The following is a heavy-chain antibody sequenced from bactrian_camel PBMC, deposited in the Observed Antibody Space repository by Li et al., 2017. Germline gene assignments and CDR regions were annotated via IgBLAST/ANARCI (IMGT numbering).Heavy chain of an antibody. CDR1: CHTTSSDC. D-gene: IGHD6*01. Sequence: VESGGGSVQAGGFLRLSCAASCHTTSSDCMGWFRQAPGKDREGIASFDARGVTQYADFVKGRFTISRDSSETTLYLQMDSLKPEDTAVYYCAADAFGGRKGNCTVVRDTGFGWWGQGTQVTVS. V-gene: IGHV3-2*01. J-gene: IGHJ4*01. CDR2: FDARGVT. CDR3: AADAFGGRKGNCTVVRDTGFGW.